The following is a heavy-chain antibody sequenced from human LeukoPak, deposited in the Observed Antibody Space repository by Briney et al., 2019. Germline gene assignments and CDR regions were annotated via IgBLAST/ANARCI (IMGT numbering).Heavy chain of an antibody. CDR3: ATGHRIAVAGTGDY. D-gene: IGHD6-19*01. J-gene: IGHJ4*02. CDR1: VYTLTELS. V-gene: IGHV1-24*01. CDR2: FDPEDGET. Sequence: GASVKVSCKVSVYTLTELSMHWVRQAPGKGLEWMGGFDPEDGETIYAQKFQGRVTMTEDTSTDTAYMELSSLRSEDTAVYYCATGHRIAVAGTGDYWGQGTLVTVSS.